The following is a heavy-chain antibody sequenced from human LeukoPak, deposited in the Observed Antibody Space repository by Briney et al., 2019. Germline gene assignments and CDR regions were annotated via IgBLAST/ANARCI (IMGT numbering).Heavy chain of an antibody. CDR1: GGSFSGYY. J-gene: IGHJ4*02. CDR2: INHSGST. V-gene: IGHV4-34*01. D-gene: IGHD3-22*01. CDR3: ARVNWGYYYDSSGYLGENYFDY. Sequence: PSETLSLTCAVYGGSFSGYYWSWIRQPPGKGLEWIGEINHSGSTNYNPSLKSRVTISVDTSKNQFSLKLSSVTAADTAVYYCARVNWGYYYDSSGYLGENYFDYWGQGTLVTVSS.